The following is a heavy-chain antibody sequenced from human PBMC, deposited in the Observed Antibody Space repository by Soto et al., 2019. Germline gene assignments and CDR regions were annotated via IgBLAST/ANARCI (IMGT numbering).Heavy chain of an antibody. CDR2: IIPILGIA. V-gene: IGHV1-69*08. Sequence: QVQLVQSGAEVKKPGSSVKVSCKASGGTFSSYTISWVRQAPGQGLEWLGRIIPILGIANYAQKFQGRVTITADKSTSTAYMELSSLRSEDTAVYYCARDFVGTPEPYCGGDCYKYWGQGTLVTVSS. CDR1: GGTFSSYT. J-gene: IGHJ4*02. D-gene: IGHD2-21*02. CDR3: ARDFVGTPEPYCGGDCYKY.